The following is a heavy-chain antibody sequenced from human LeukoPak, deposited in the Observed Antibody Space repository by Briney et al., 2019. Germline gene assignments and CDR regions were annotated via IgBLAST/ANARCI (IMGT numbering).Heavy chain of an antibody. D-gene: IGHD4-17*01. CDR2: ISGSGGST. CDR1: GFTFSSYA. J-gene: IGHJ6*02. V-gene: IGHV3-23*01. CDR3: AKAVDLYGLNYYYYGMDV. Sequence: PGGSLRLSCAASGFTFSSYAMSWVRQAPGKGLEWVSAISGSGGSTYYADSVKGRFTISRDNSKNTLYLQMNSLRAEDTAIYYCAKAVDLYGLNYYYYGMDVWGQGTTVTVSS.